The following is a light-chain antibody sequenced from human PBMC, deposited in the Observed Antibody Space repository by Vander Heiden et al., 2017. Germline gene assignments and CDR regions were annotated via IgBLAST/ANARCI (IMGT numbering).Light chain of an antibody. Sequence: SYELTQPPSVSVSPGQTASITCFGDQLGDTYVCWFQQKPGQSPILVIYQDTKRPSGIPERFSGSNSGNTATLTISGTQAMDEADYYWQAWDSSTVVFGGGTKLTVL. CDR2: QDT. CDR3: QAWDSSTVV. CDR1: QLGDTY. V-gene: IGLV3-1*01. J-gene: IGLJ2*01.